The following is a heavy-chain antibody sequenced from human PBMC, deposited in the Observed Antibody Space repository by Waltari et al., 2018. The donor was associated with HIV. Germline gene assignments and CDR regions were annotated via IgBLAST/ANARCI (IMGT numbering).Heavy chain of an antibody. CDR3: ARGSWDYVWGSYQTIRYFDY. D-gene: IGHD3-16*02. J-gene: IGHJ4*02. Sequence: QVQLVQSGAEVKKPGSSVKVSCKASGGTFSSYAISWVRQAPGQGLEWMGGIIPIVGTANYAQKFQGRVTITADESTSTAYMELSSLRSEDTAVYYCARGSWDYVWGSYQTIRYFDYWGQGTLVTVYS. V-gene: IGHV1-69*01. CDR1: GGTFSSYA. CDR2: IIPIVGTA.